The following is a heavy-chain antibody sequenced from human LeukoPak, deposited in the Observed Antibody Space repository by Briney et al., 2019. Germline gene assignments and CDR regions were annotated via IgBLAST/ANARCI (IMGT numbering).Heavy chain of an antibody. CDR3: AREDQAAAGYFDY. V-gene: IGHV3-74*01. J-gene: IGHJ4*02. CDR1: GLIFSNHW. D-gene: IGHD6-13*01. Sequence: GRSLRLSCAASGLIFSNHWMHWVRQAPGKGLVWVSRINSDGSTASADSVKGRFTISRDNAKNTVYLQMNSLRGEDTAVYYCAREDQAAAGYFDYWGQGTLVTVSS. CDR2: INSDGSTA.